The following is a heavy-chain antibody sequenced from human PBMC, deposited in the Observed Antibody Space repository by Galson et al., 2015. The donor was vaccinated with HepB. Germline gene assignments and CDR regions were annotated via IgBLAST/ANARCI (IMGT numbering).Heavy chain of an antibody. Sequence: SVKVSCKASGYTFTGYYMHWVRQAPGQGLEWMGWINPNSGGTNYAQKFQGRVTMTRDTSISTAYMELSRLRSDDTAVYYCARASSYDFWSGYFTWGQGTLVTVSS. D-gene: IGHD3-3*01. V-gene: IGHV1-2*02. CDR2: INPNSGGT. J-gene: IGHJ5*02. CDR3: ARASSYDFWSGYFT. CDR1: GYTFTGYY.